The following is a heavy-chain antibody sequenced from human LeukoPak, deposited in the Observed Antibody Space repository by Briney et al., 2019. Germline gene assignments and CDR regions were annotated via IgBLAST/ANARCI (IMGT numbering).Heavy chain of an antibody. J-gene: IGHJ2*01. CDR2: IYHSGST. CDR3: ARGVATIRWYFDL. Sequence: SQALPLTCAVSGGSLSRDGFSWLCMPQPPGKGLEWIGYIYHSGSTYYNPSLKSRTTISVDRSKNQFSLKLSSVTAADTAVYYCARGVATIRWYFDLWGRGTLVTVSS. D-gene: IGHD5-24*01. V-gene: IGHV4-30-2*01. CDR1: GGSLSRDGFS.